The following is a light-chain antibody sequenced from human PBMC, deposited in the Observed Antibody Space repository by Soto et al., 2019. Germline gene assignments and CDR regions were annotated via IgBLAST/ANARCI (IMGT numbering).Light chain of an antibody. Sequence: EIVMTQSPATLSVSPGERATLSCRASQSVSSNLAWYQQKPGQAPRLLIYGASTRATGIPARFSGSGSGTEFALAISRLQSEDFAVYYCQQYNNWPPRGTFVKRNKVEIK. CDR3: QQYNNWPPRGT. CDR1: QSVSSN. V-gene: IGKV3-15*01. CDR2: GAS. J-gene: IGKJ1*01.